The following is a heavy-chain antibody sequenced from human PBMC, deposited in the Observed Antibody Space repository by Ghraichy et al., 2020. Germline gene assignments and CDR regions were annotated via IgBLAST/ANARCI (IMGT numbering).Heavy chain of an antibody. CDR3: AVWLDGGLYN. V-gene: IGHV3-23*01. CDR2: ISGSAART. J-gene: IGHJ4*02. D-gene: IGHD6-19*01. CDR1: KFTFSSYA. Sequence: LSLTCAASKFTFSSYAMSWVRQAPGKGLEWVSDISGSAARTHYADSVKGRFTISRDNSKNTLYLQMNSLRAEDTAVYYCAVWLDGGLYNWGQGTLVTVSS.